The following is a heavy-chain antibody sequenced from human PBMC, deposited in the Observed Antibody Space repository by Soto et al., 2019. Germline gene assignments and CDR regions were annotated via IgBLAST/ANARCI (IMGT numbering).Heavy chain of an antibody. Sequence: SETLSLICTVSGGSIRSYYWSWIRQPPGKGLEWIGYIYYSVSTNYNPSLRSRVSISVDTSKDQFSLKLTSVTAADTAVYYCARFSIFGVGGSGTAALDYWGQGTLVTVSS. CDR1: GGSIRSYY. V-gene: IGHV4-59*01. CDR2: IYYSVST. J-gene: IGHJ4*02. D-gene: IGHD3-3*01. CDR3: ARFSIFGVGGSGTAALDY.